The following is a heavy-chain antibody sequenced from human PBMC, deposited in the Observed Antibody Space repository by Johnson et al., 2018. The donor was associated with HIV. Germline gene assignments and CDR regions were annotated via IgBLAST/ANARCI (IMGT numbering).Heavy chain of an antibody. CDR2: TPAGDGGT. V-gene: IGHV3-23*04. Sequence: VQLVESGGGLVQPGGSLRVSCAASGFKYAASGLAFSNYAVTWVSHTPAGDGGTSYADSVSGRYIISNDNSKNTLYLQMNSLKTEDTAVYYCTRAYRLSGGDDAFDIWGQGTMVTVSS. CDR1: GFKYAA. D-gene: IGHD3-10*02. CDR3: TRAYRLSGGDDAFDI. J-gene: IGHJ3*02.